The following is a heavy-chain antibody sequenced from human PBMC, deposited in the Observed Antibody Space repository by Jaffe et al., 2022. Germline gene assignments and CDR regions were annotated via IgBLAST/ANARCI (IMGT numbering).Heavy chain of an antibody. CDR3: ARGRSYYGTGIGGTGKFFQF. CDR2: INHSGTT. Sequence: QVQLQQWGAGLLKPSETLSLTCAVSGGSLSGYYWSWIRQSPGKGLEWIAEINHSGTTNYNPSLESRVTISEDTSRNQFSVKLSSVTAADTAVYYCARGRSYYGTGIGGTGKFFQFWGQGTLVIVSS. V-gene: IGHV4-34*01. D-gene: IGHD3-10*01. J-gene: IGHJ1*01. CDR1: GGSLSGYY.